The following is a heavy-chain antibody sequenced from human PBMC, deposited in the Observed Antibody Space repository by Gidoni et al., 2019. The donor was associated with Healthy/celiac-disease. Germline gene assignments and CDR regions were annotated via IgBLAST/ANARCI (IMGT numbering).Heavy chain of an antibody. CDR3: ARGPYSSSCLDY. V-gene: IGHV3-11*05. CDR2: ISSSSSYT. D-gene: IGHD6-13*01. Sequence: QVQLVESGGGLVKPGGSLRLSCAAYGFPFSDYYMSWIRQAPGKGLEWLSYISSSSSYTNYADSVKGRFTISRDNAKNSLYLQMNSLRAEDTAVYYCARGPYSSSCLDYWGQGTLVTVSS. CDR1: GFPFSDYY. J-gene: IGHJ4*02.